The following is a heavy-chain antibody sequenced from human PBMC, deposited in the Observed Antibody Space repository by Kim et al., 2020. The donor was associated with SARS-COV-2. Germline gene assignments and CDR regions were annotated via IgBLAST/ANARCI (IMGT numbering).Heavy chain of an antibody. V-gene: IGHV4-39*01. CDR3: ARHPCVGDGYTDYGMDV. D-gene: IGHD2-2*02. J-gene: IGHJ6*02. Sequence: LKSRVTISVDTSKNQFSLRLSSVTAADTAVYYCARHPCVGDGYTDYGMDVWGQGTTVTVSS.